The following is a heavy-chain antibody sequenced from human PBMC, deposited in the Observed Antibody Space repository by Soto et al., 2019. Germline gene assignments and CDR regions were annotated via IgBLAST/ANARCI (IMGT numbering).Heavy chain of an antibody. V-gene: IGHV3-23*01. CDR2: ISASGDAT. J-gene: IGHJ5*01. CDR3: AKKVTSYAVDS. CDR1: GCSFSDFG. D-gene: IGHD3-16*01. Sequence: GGSLRRSCAACGCSFSDFGMSWVRRAPGKGMKWVSVISASGDATYYAASVKGRFTLSRDNSKNTLFLQMNSLTVADTAVYYFAKKVTSYAVDS.